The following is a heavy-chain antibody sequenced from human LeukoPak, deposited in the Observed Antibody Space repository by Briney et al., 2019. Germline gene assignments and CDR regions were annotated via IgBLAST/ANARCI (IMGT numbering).Heavy chain of an antibody. CDR2: ISGSGGST. CDR1: AFTFSSYA. J-gene: IGHJ4*02. D-gene: IGHD6-13*01. V-gene: IGHV3-23*01. CDR3: AKDYSSSWSLAYYFDY. Sequence: GGSLRLSCAASAFTFSSYAMSWVRQAQGKGLEWDSAISGSGGSTYYADSVKGRFTISRDNSKNTLYLQMNSLRAEDTAVYYCAKDYSSSWSLAYYFDYWGQGTLVTVSS.